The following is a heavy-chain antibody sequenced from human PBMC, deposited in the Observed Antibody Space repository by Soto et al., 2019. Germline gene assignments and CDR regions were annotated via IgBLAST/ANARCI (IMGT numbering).Heavy chain of an antibody. J-gene: IGHJ5*02. CDR2: IYYRGST. Sequence: QVQLQESGPGLVKPSQTLSLTCTVSGGSISSGDYYWSWIRQPPGKGLEWIGYIYYRGSTYYNPSLKSRVTISVDTSKNQCSLKLSSVTAADTAVYYCARVRELGNYNWFDPWGQGTLVTVSS. CDR3: ARVRELGNYNWFDP. CDR1: GGSISSGDYY. V-gene: IGHV4-30-4*01. D-gene: IGHD3-10*01.